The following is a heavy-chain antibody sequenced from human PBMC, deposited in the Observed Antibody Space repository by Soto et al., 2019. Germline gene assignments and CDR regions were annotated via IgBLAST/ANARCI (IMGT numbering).Heavy chain of an antibody. CDR2: ISYEGSNN. Sequence: QVQLVEAGGGVVQPGRSLRLSCGASGFTFNSHGMHWVRQAPGTGLEWVAVISYEGSNNFYAESVKGRFTISRDDSKNTLYLQMNSLRREDTAVYYCARGAEYQLLSSDYFYGMDVWGQGTTVTVSS. CDR3: ARGAEYQLLSSDYFYGMDV. J-gene: IGHJ6*02. CDR1: GFTFNSHG. V-gene: IGHV3-30*03. D-gene: IGHD2-2*01.